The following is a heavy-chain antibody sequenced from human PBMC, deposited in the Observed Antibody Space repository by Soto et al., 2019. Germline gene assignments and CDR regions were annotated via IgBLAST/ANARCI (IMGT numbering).Heavy chain of an antibody. J-gene: IGHJ2*01. Sequence: QVQLVESGGGVVQPGRSLTLSCAASGFTFSTYGMTWVRQAPGKGLEWVASISYEGGTQVYADSVKGRFTISRDNSKNTVYLQMNSLRADDTAVYYCAKEYASVFSYWFFDLWGRGTLVAVSS. D-gene: IGHD2-8*01. CDR3: AKEYASVFSYWFFDL. CDR1: GFTFSTYG. V-gene: IGHV3-30*18. CDR2: ISYEGGTQ.